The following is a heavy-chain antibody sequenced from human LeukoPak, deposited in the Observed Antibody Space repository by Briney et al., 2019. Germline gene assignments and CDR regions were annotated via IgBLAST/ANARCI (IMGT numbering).Heavy chain of an antibody. D-gene: IGHD6-6*01. J-gene: IGHJ4*02. CDR1: GYTFTSYG. CDR2: IIPIFGTA. Sequence: GASVKVSCKASGYTFTSYGISWVRQAPGQGLEWMGGIIPIFGTANYAQKFQGRVTITADKSTSTAYMELSSLRSEDTAVYYCARRGIAALASFYYFDYWGQGTLVTVSS. V-gene: IGHV1-69*06. CDR3: ARRGIAALASFYYFDY.